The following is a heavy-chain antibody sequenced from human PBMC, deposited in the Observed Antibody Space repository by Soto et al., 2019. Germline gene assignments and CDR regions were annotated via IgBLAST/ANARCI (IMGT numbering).Heavy chain of an antibody. CDR2: IYYSGST. J-gene: IGHJ4*02. V-gene: IGHV4-39*01. D-gene: IGHD3-10*01. CDR1: GGSISSSSYY. CDR3: ARRATMVRGVIILSEIDY. Sequence: SETLFLTCTVSGGSISSSSYYWGWIRQPPGKGLEWIGSIYYSGSTYYNPSLKSRVTISVDTSKNQFSLKLSSVTAADTAVYYCARRATMVRGVIILSEIDYWGQGTLVTSPQ.